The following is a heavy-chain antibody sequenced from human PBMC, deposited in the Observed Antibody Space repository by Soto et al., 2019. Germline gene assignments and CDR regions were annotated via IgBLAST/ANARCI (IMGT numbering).Heavy chain of an antibody. Sequence: GGSLRLSCAASGFTFDDYAMHWVRQTPGKGLEWVSGISWNGGIMAYADSVKGRFTISRDNTKNSLYLQMSSLRAEDTALYYCAKEAGGYTYGKIDYWGQGALVTVSS. CDR2: ISWNGGIM. CDR3: AKEAGGYTYGKIDY. D-gene: IGHD5-18*01. CDR1: GFTFDDYA. V-gene: IGHV3-9*01. J-gene: IGHJ4*02.